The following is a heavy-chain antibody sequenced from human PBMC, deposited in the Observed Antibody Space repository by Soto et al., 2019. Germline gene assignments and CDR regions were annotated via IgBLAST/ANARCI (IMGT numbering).Heavy chain of an antibody. V-gene: IGHV4-31*03. J-gene: IGHJ4*01. D-gene: IGHD5-12*01. Sequence: SGTLSLTCTVSGGSISSGGYYWSWIRQHPGKGLEWIGYIYYSGSTYYNPSLKSRVTISVDTSKNQFSLKLSSVTAADTAVYYCARARWGYSGYDFNYWGHGTLVTVSP. CDR2: IYYSGST. CDR3: ARARWGYSGYDFNY. CDR1: GGSISSGGYY.